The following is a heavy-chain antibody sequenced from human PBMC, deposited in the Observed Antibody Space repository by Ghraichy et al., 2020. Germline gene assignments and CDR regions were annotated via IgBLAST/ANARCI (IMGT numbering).Heavy chain of an antibody. CDR1: GFSFSNYI. J-gene: IGHJ6*02. CDR3: ARASRVVRFYYYDALDV. CDR2: ISSSSRTI. Sequence: GESLNISCAASGFSFSNYIMNWVRQAPGKGLEWVSHISSSSRTISYADSVQGRFTVSRDNAKNSLFLQMNSLRDEDTAVYYCARASRVVRFYYYDALDVWGQGTTVTVSS. V-gene: IGHV3-48*02. D-gene: IGHD4-23*01.